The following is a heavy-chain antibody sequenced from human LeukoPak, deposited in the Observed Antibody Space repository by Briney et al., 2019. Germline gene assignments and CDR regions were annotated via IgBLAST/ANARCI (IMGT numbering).Heavy chain of an antibody. Sequence: ASVKVSCKASGYTFTGYYMHWVRQAPGQGLEWMGWINPNSGGTNYAQKFQGRVTMTRDTSISTAYMELSRLRSDDTAVYYCASAVLLWFGELPDYWSQGTLVTVSS. CDR2: INPNSGGT. J-gene: IGHJ4*02. CDR3: ASAVLLWFGELPDY. D-gene: IGHD3-10*01. V-gene: IGHV1-2*02. CDR1: GYTFTGYY.